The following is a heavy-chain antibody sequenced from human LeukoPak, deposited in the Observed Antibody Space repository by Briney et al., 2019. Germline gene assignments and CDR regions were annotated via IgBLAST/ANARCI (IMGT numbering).Heavy chain of an antibody. CDR3: ARGDIVVVVAGGENWFDP. J-gene: IGHJ5*02. Sequence: SGGSLRLSCAASGFTFSSYSMNWVRQAPGKGLEWVSYISSSSSTIYYADSVKGRFTISRDNAKNSLYLQMNSLRDEDTAVYYCARGDIVVVVAGGENWFDPWGQGTLVTVSS. D-gene: IGHD2-15*01. CDR1: GFTFSSYS. CDR2: ISSSSSTI. V-gene: IGHV3-48*02.